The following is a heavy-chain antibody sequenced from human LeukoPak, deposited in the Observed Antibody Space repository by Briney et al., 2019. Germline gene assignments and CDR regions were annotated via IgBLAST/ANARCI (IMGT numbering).Heavy chain of an antibody. CDR1: GFTFSSYA. V-gene: IGHV3-23*01. CDR3: GSDPNGDYVGALGY. D-gene: IGHD4-17*01. Sequence: GGSLRLSCTDSGFTFSSYALAWVRQAPGKGLEWVAAVTSRGVGTHYADPVKGRFTISRDNSKNTIYLQMNSLRAEGTAIYYCGSDPNGDYVGALGYWGRGTLVTVSS. J-gene: IGHJ4*01. CDR2: VTSRGVGT.